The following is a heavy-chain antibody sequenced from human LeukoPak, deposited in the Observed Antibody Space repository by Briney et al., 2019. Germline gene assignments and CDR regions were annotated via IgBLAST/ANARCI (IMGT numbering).Heavy chain of an antibody. V-gene: IGHV1-2*06. J-gene: IGHJ4*02. CDR2: INPNSGGT. Sequence: ASVKVSCKASGYTFTGYYMHWVRQAPGQGLEWMGRINPNSGGTNYAQKFQGSVTMTRDTSISTAYIELSRLRSDDTAVYYCARLASGSYYVFDYWGQGTLVTVSS. CDR1: GYTFTGYY. D-gene: IGHD1-26*01. CDR3: ARLASGSYYVFDY.